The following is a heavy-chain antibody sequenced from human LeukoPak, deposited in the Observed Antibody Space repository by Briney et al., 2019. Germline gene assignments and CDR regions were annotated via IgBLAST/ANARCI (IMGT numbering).Heavy chain of an antibody. J-gene: IGHJ2*01. CDR1: GGSISSYY. Sequence: SETLSLTCTVSGGSISSYYWSWIRQSPAKGLEWIGYVSYSGSTDYNPSLQSRVTISVDTSKDQFSLRLNSVTAADTAVYYCARHALYCTSGICYPLNWYFDLWGRGTLLTVSS. CDR3: ARHALYCTSGICYPLNWYFDL. CDR2: VSYSGST. D-gene: IGHD2-8*01. V-gene: IGHV4-59*08.